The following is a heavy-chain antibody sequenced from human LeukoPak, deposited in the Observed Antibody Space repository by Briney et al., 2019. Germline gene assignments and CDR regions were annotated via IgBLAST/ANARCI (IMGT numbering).Heavy chain of an antibody. CDR3: ARVRGAGITHYYYYYMDV. Sequence: PSETLSLTCTVSGGSISSGSYYWSWIRQPAGKGLEWIGRIYTSGSTNYNPSLKSRVTISVDTSKNQFSLKLSSVTAADTAVYYCARVRGAGITHYYYYYMDVWGKGTTVTVSS. V-gene: IGHV4-61*02. CDR2: IYTSGST. CDR1: GGSISSGSYY. J-gene: IGHJ6*03. D-gene: IGHD3-10*01.